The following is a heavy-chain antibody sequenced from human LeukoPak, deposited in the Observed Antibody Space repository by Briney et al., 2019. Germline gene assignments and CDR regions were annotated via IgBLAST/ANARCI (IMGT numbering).Heavy chain of an antibody. Sequence: GASVKVSCKASGGTFSSYAISWVRQAPGQGLEWMGGIIPIFGTANYAQKFQGRVTITADESTSTAYMELSSLRSEDTVVYYCARDRGSGGLDAFDTWGQGTMVTVSS. CDR2: IIPIFGTA. V-gene: IGHV1-69*13. J-gene: IGHJ3*02. D-gene: IGHD3-10*01. CDR3: ARDRGSGGLDAFDT. CDR1: GGTFSSYA.